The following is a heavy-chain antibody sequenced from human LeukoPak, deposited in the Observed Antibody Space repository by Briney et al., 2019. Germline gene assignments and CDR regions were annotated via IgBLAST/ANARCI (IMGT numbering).Heavy chain of an antibody. V-gene: IGHV4-59*01. CDR3: ARDQSYGSGSYYFYYGMDV. Sequence: PSETLSLTCTVSGGSISSYFWSWIRQPPGKGLEWIGYIYYSGSTNYNPSLKSRVTISVDTSKNQFSLKLSSVTAADTAVYYCARDQSYGSGSYYFYYGMDVWGQGTTVTVSS. D-gene: IGHD3-10*01. J-gene: IGHJ6*02. CDR1: GGSISSYF. CDR2: IYYSGST.